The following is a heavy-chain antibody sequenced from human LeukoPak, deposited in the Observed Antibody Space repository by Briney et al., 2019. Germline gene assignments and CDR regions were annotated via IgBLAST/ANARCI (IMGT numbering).Heavy chain of an antibody. V-gene: IGHV4-34*01. CDR1: GGSFSGYY. CDR2: INHSGST. D-gene: IGHD6-13*01. CDR3: ARDPNSSSWFHWFDP. J-gene: IGHJ5*02. Sequence: SETLSLTCAVYGGSFSGYYWSWIRQPPGKGLEWIGEINHSGSTNYNPSLKSRVTISVDTSKNQFSLKLGSVTAADTAVYYCARDPNSSSWFHWFDPWGQGTLVTVSS.